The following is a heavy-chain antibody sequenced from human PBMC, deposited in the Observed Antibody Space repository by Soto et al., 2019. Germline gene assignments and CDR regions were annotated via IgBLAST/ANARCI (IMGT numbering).Heavy chain of an antibody. D-gene: IGHD2-15*01. CDR2: ISYDGKNK. J-gene: IGHJ4*02. CDR3: AIAKRRCSGGNGPGMDN. CDR1: GFTVSDYV. V-gene: IGHV3-30*19. Sequence: EAGGGVVQPGRSLRLSWTVSGFTVSDYVMHWVRRVPDKGLAWVAVISYDGKNKYVTDSVKGRFSISRDNFSNTQTRQMNNLRPKDTALYYCAIAKRRCSGGNGPGMDNWGQGPLVTVS.